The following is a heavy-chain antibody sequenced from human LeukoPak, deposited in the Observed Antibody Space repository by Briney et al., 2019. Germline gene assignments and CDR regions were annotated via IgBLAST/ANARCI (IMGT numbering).Heavy chain of an antibody. J-gene: IGHJ5*02. V-gene: IGHV1-18*01. CDR2: ISAYNGNT. CDR3: ARSYYGSGSYSTAWFDP. CDR1: GYTFTSYG. Sequence: ASVKVSCKASGYTFTSYGISWVRQGPGQGLEWMGWISAYNGNTNYAQKLQGRVTMTTDTSTSTAYMELRSLRSDDTAVYYCARSYYGSGSYSTAWFDPWGQGTLVTVSS. D-gene: IGHD3-10*01.